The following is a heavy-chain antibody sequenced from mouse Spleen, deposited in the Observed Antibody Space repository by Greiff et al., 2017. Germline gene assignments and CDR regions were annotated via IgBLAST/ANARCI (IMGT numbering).Heavy chain of an antibody. CDR3: ARHVYLYAMDY. CDR1: GFTFSSYA. D-gene: IGHD5-5*01. CDR2: INSNGGST. Sequence: EVMLVESGGGLVKPGGSLKLSCAASGFTFSSYAMSWVRQTPEKRLEWVAAINSNGGSTYYPDTVKDRFTISRDNAKNTLYLQMSSLRSEDTALYYCARHVYLYAMDYWGQGTSVTVSS. J-gene: IGHJ4*01. V-gene: IGHV5-6-2*01.